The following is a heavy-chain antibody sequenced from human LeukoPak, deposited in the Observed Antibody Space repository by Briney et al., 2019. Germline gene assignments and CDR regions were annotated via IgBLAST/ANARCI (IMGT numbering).Heavy chain of an antibody. Sequence: PSQSLSLACTVSGGSISRGGYYWGWLRQHPGKGLEWFGYIYYSGSTYYNSSLKRRVTISVDASNSQFTLQLSSVTAADTAVYYCARDFGRGSGSYRLLDVWGQGTTVTVSS. CDR3: ARDFGRGSGSYRLLDV. D-gene: IGHD3-10*01. V-gene: IGHV4-31*03. CDR1: GGSISRGGYY. CDR2: IYYSGST. J-gene: IGHJ6*02.